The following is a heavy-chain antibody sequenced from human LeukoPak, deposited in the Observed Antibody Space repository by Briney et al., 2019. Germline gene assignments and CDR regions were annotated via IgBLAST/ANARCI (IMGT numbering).Heavy chain of an antibody. V-gene: IGHV1-46*01. J-gene: IGHJ4*02. D-gene: IGHD2-2*01. CDR1: GYTFTSNY. CDR2: IHPSGGNT. CDR3: ARDCSSTRCQGPVFDN. Sequence: ASVKVSCKASGYTFTSNYMHWVRQAPGQGLEWMGIIHPSGGNTNYAQKFQGRVAMTRDTSTSTVYMELSSLRSEDTAIYYCARDCSSTRCQGPVFDNWGQGTPVTVSS.